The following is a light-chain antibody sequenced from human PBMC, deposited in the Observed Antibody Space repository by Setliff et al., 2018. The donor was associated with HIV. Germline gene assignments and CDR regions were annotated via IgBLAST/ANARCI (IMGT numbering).Light chain of an antibody. CDR1: SSDIGNYKY. CDR2: EVS. J-gene: IGLJ1*01. V-gene: IGLV2-14*01. CDR3: SSYTNSVPRV. Sequence: QSVLTQPASVSASPGQSITISCTGTSSDIGNYKYASWYQQHPGKAPKLFIYEVSNRPSGVSNRFSGSKSGNTASLTSSGLVADDEADYYCSSYTNSVPRVFGTGTKVTVL.